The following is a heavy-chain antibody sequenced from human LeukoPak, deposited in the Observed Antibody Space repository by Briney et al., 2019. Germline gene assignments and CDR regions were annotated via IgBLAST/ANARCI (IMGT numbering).Heavy chain of an antibody. V-gene: IGHV4-39*07. CDR2: IYYSGNT. Sequence: SETLSLTCTVSGGSISSSSYYWGWIRQPPGKGLEWIGSIYYSGNTYYNPSLKSRVTISVDTSKNQFSLKLSSVTAADTAVYYCARAPPGWGSSNYFDYWGQGTLVTVSS. J-gene: IGHJ4*02. CDR3: ARAPPGWGSSNYFDY. CDR1: GGSISSSSYY. D-gene: IGHD6-19*01.